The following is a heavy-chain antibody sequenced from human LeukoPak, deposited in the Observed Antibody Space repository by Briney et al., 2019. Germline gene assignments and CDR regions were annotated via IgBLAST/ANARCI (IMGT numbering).Heavy chain of an antibody. CDR1: GGTCSSYA. V-gene: IGHV1-69*05. J-gene: IGHJ4*02. Sequence: GASVKVSCKASGGTCSSYAISWVRQAPGQGLEWMGRIIPIFGTANYAQKFQGRVTITTDESTSTAYMELSSLRSADTAVYYCARGENGDYGFDYWGQGTLVTVSS. CDR2: IIPIFGTA. CDR3: ARGENGDYGFDY. D-gene: IGHD4-17*01.